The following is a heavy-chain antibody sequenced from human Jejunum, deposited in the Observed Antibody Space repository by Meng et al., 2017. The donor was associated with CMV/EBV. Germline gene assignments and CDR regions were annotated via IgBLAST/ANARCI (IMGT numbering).Heavy chain of an antibody. CDR2: ISDDGSNE. Sequence: QWQLCGAGGGVVHPASPLLSSCTASGFTFSAHALHWVRQAPGKGLEWVAVISDDGSNEYYADSVKGRFTISRDNSKNTLYLQMNSLRAADTAVYYCARQPGSLAYWGQGTLVTVSS. CDR3: ARQPGSLAY. J-gene: IGHJ4*02. V-gene: IGHV3-30-3*01. CDR1: GFTFSAHA.